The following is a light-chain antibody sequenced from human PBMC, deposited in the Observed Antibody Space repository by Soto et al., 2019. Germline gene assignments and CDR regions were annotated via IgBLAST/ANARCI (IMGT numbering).Light chain of an antibody. Sequence: DIQMTQSPPTLSASVGDRVTITCRASQTISTWLAWYQQKPGKAPKLLIYKASKLENGVPSRFSGSGSGTEFTLTISSLQPDDFATYYCQQYSSYSTFGQGTKVDNK. V-gene: IGKV1-5*03. CDR2: KAS. J-gene: IGKJ1*01. CDR1: QTISTW. CDR3: QQYSSYST.